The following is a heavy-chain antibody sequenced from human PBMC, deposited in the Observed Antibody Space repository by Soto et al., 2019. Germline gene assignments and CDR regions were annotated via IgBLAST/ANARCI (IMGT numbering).Heavy chain of an antibody. Sequence: GGSLRLSCAASGFTFSSYGMHWVRQAPGKGLEWVAVISYDGSNKYYADSVKGRFTISRDNSKNTLYLQMNSLRAEDTAVYYCAYIGLRPFYMDVWGKGTTVTVSS. CDR3: AYIGLRPFYMDV. D-gene: IGHD4-17*01. CDR2: ISYDGSNK. V-gene: IGHV3-30*03. J-gene: IGHJ6*03. CDR1: GFTFSSYG.